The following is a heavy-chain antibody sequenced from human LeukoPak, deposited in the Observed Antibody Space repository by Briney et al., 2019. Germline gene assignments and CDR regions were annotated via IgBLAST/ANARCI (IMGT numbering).Heavy chain of an antibody. CDR2: IYTSGST. D-gene: IGHD4-17*01. CDR3: AREFEVPDYGDYVNWFDP. CDR1: GGSISSGSYY. V-gene: IGHV4-61*02. J-gene: IGHJ5*02. Sequence: PSQTLSLTCTVSGGSISSGSYYWSWIRQPAGKGLEWIGRIYTSGSTNYNPSLKSRVTISVDTSKNQFSLKLSSVTAADTAVYHCAREFEVPDYGDYVNWFDPWGQGTLVTVSS.